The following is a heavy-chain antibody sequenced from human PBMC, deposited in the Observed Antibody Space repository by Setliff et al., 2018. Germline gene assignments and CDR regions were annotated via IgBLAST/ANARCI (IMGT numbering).Heavy chain of an antibody. D-gene: IGHD5-18*01. J-gene: IGHJ4*02. CDR2: MNPNSGNT. CDR3: ARAPLESGYYYGQGHYFDN. CDR1: GYTFINYD. Sequence: ASVKVSCKASGYTFINYDINWVRQATGQGLEWMGWMNPNSGNTGYAQKFQGRVTMTKDTFTTTVYMELSSLRSEDTAVYYCARAPLESGYYYGQGHYFDNWGQGTLVTVSS. V-gene: IGHV1-8*01.